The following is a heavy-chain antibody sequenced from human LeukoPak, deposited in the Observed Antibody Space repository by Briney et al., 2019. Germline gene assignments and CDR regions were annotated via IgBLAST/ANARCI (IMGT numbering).Heavy chain of an antibody. J-gene: IGHJ6*02. V-gene: IGHV3-30*18. CDR3: AKDLAVESDYGMDV. Sequence: PGRSLRLSCAASGFTFSSYGMHWVRQAPGKGLEWVAVISYDGSNKYYAGSVKGRFTISRDNSKNTLYLQMNSLRAEDTAVYYCAKDLAVESDYGMDVWGQGTTVTVSS. CDR1: GFTFSSYG. D-gene: IGHD2-2*01. CDR2: ISYDGSNK.